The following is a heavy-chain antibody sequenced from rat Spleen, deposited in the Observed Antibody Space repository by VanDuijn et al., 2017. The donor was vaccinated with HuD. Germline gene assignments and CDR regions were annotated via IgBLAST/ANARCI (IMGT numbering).Heavy chain of an antibody. J-gene: IGHJ2*01. CDR1: GFTFKNYW. CDR2: ITNSAGST. CDR3: TRGGYYRY. V-gene: IGHV5-31*01. D-gene: IGHD1-1*01. Sequence: EVQLVESGGGLVQPGRSLKLSCVASGFTFKNYWMTWIRQAPGKGLEWVASITNSAGSTYYPDSVKGRFTISRDTAENTLYLQMGSLRSEDTATYYGTRGGYYRYWGQGVMVTVSS.